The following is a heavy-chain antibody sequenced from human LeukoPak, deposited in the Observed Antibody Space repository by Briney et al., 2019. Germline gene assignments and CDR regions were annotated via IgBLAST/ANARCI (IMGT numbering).Heavy chain of an antibody. CDR3: AKEGTGIRFLEFESGYYFDY. CDR1: GFTFSSYA. Sequence: PGGSLRLSCAASGFTFSSYAMSWVRQAPGKGLEWVSAISGSGGSTYYADSVKGRFTISRDNSKNTLYLQMNSLRAEDTAVYYCAKEGTGIRFLEFESGYYFDYWGQGTLVTVSS. J-gene: IGHJ4*02. D-gene: IGHD3-3*01. V-gene: IGHV3-23*01. CDR2: ISGSGGST.